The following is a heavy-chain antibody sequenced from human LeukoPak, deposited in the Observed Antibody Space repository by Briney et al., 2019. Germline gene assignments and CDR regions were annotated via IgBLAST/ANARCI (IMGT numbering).Heavy chain of an antibody. CDR3: ARDRQATTAYDAFDI. Sequence: PSETLSLPCTVSGDSISGYYWSWIPQPPGKGLEWIGYIYYSGSTKYNSSLKSRVTISVDTSKNQCSLKLSSVTAADTAVYYCARDRQATTAYDAFDIWGRGTMVTVSS. J-gene: IGHJ3*02. CDR2: IYYSGST. D-gene: IGHD4-17*01. V-gene: IGHV4-59*01. CDR1: GDSISGYY.